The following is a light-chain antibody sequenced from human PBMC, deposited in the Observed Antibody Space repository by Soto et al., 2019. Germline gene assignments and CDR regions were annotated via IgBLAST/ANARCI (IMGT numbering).Light chain of an antibody. CDR2: AAS. Sequence: DIQMTQSPSSLSASVGDRVTITCRASQSIASYLNWYQQKPGKAPKILIYAASSLQSGVPSRVSGSGSGTDCALIISSLQPEDFATYFCQQSYSTPITFGQGTRLEIK. CDR1: QSIASY. CDR3: QQSYSTPIT. J-gene: IGKJ5*01. V-gene: IGKV1-39*01.